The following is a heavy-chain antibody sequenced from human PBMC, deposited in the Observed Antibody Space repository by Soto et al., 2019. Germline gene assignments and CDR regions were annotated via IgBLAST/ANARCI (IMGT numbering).Heavy chain of an antibody. CDR3: ARDVGLQHDTGYYDFWSGYQDNWFDP. Sequence: SETLSLTCTVSGGSISGHYWSWIRQPPGKGLQYIGYISYSGSTNYNPSLKSRVTISVDTSNNQFSLRLSSVTAADTAVYYCARDVGLQHDTGYYDFWSGYQDNWFDPWGQGTLVTVSS. V-gene: IGHV4-59*11. CDR1: GGSISGHY. CDR2: ISYSGST. J-gene: IGHJ5*02. D-gene: IGHD3-3*01.